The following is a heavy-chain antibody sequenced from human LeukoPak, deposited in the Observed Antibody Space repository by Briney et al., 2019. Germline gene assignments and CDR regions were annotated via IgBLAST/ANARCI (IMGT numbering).Heavy chain of an antibody. CDR2: IMPMLGTA. V-gene: IGHV1-69*06. CDR3: AREVGDILTGQADY. Sequence: SVKVSCKASGGTFSSYDISWVRQAPGQGLEWMGGIMPMLGTANYAQKFQGRVTITADKSTSTAYMELSSLRSEDTAVYYCAREVGDILTGQADYWGQGTLVTVSS. D-gene: IGHD3-9*01. J-gene: IGHJ4*02. CDR1: GGTFSSYD.